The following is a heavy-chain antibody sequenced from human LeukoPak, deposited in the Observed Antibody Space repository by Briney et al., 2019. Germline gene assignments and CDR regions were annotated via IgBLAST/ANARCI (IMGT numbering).Heavy chain of an antibody. J-gene: IGHJ4*02. V-gene: IGHV4-34*01. CDR3: AGRYYYDRSPGFDY. CDR2: INHSGST. CDR1: GGSFSGYY. D-gene: IGHD3-22*01. Sequence: SETLSLTCAVHGGSFSGYYWSWIRKPPGTGLEWIGEINHSGSTNSNPSPKRRVTISVDTSTNQYYLKLSLVTAAATAVYYCAGRYYYDRSPGFDYWGQGTLVSVRS.